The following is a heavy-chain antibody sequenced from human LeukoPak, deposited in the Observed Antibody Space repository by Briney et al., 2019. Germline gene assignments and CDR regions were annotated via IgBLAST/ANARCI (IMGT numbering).Heavy chain of an antibody. CDR1: GFTFSSYG. Sequence: PGGSLRLSCAASGFTFSSYGMSWVRQAPGKGLEWVSGISGSGGRTYYADFVKGRFTISRDNSKNTLYLQMNSLRAEDTAVYYCAKPRDYYGPFAYWGQGTLVTVSS. CDR3: AKPRDYYGPFAY. V-gene: IGHV3-23*01. CDR2: ISGSGGRT. J-gene: IGHJ4*02. D-gene: IGHD3-10*01.